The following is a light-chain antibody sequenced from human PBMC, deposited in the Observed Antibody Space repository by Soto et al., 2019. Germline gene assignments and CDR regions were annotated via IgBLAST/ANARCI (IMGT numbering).Light chain of an antibody. V-gene: IGLV2-14*01. Sequence: QPVLTQPASVSGSPGQSITISCTGTSSDVGGYNYVSWYQQHPGKAPKLMIYDVSNRPSGVSNRFSGSKSGNTASLTISGLQAEDEVDYYCSSYTRSSFYVFGTGTKLTVL. CDR1: SSDVGGYNY. J-gene: IGLJ1*01. CDR2: DVS. CDR3: SSYTRSSFYV.